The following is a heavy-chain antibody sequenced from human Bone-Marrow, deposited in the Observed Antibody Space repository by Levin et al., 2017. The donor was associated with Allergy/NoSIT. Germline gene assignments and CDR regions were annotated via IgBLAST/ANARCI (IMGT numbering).Heavy chain of an antibody. V-gene: IGHV4-39*06. D-gene: IGHD1-26*01. CDR3: ARETWGRGTYSGLVY. Sequence: PSETLSLTCTVSGGSVTSTAYNWAWIRQSPGTGLEWIGNIFYGGGTNFNPSLKSRATISVDPSKNQFTLNLTSVTAADTAVYYCARETWGRGTYSGLVYWGQGAQVTVSS. CDR1: GGSVTSTAYN. CDR2: IFYGGGT. J-gene: IGHJ4*02.